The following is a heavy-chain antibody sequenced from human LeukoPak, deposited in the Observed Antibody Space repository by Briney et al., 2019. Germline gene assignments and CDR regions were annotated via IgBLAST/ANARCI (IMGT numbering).Heavy chain of an antibody. CDR2: IKYDGSEK. Sequence: GGSLRLSCAASGFSFSTYCMTWGRQAPGKGLEWVATIKYDGSEKYYVDSVKGRFTISRDNAKNSLYLQMNSLRAEDTAVYYCARGRSMDVWSQGTTVTVSS. CDR3: ARGRSMDV. V-gene: IGHV3-7*01. J-gene: IGHJ6*02. CDR1: GFSFSTYC.